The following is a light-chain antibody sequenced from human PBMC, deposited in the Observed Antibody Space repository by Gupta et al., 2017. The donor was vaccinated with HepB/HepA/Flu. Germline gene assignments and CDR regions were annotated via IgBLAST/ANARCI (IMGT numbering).Light chain of an antibody. V-gene: IGKV3-15*01. CDR2: GGS. J-gene: IGKJ5*01. CDR1: QTISRN. Sequence: EVVMTQSPATLSVSPGERATLSCRASQTISRNLAWYQQKPGQAPRLLIYGGSTRATGIPARFSGGGSGTDFTLTISSLQSEDFAVYYCLQYHNWPPITFGQGTRMEVK. CDR3: LQYHNWPPIT.